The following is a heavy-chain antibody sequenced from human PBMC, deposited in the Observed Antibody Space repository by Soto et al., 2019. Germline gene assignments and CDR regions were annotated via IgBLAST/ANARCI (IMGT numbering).Heavy chain of an antibody. Sequence: AXETLSLTCTVSGGSMSSYYWTWIRQPAGKGLEWIGRVYSSGGTHYNPSLKSRVTISLDTSKNQFSLRLLSVTDADTAVYYCARGQRFSDWFDPWGQGTLVTVSS. CDR2: VYSSGGT. V-gene: IGHV4-4*07. CDR1: GGSMSSYY. J-gene: IGHJ5*02. D-gene: IGHD3-3*01. CDR3: ARGQRFSDWFDP.